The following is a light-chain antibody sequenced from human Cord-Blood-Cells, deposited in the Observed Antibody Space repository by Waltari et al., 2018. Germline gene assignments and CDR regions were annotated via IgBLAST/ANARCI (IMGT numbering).Light chain of an antibody. CDR1: SSDVGSYNL. CDR3: CSYAGSSTWV. J-gene: IGLJ3*02. V-gene: IGLV2-23*01. CDR2: EGS. Sequence: QSALTQPASVSGSPGQSITISCTGTSSDVGSYNLVSWYQQHPGKAPKLMIYEGSKRPSGVSNRFSCSKSGNTASLTISGLQAEDDADYYCCSYAGSSTWVFGGGTKLTVL.